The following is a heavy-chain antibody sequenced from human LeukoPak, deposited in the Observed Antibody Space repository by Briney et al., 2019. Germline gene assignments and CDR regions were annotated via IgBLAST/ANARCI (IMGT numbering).Heavy chain of an antibody. CDR1: GGSVSSGSYY. J-gene: IGHJ5*02. V-gene: IGHV4-61*01. CDR2: IYYSGST. CDR3: ARSGVFGVVIGFDP. D-gene: IGHD3-3*01. Sequence: SETLSLTCTVSGGSVSSGSYYWSWIRQPPGKELEWIGYIYYSGSTNYNPSLKSRVTISVDTSKNQFSLKLSSVTAADTAVYYCARSGVFGVVIGFDPWGQGTLVTVSS.